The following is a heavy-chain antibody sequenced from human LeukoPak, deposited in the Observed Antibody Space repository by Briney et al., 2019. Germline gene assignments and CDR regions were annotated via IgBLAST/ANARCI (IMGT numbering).Heavy chain of an antibody. V-gene: IGHV3-48*03. CDR1: GFTLSSYE. J-gene: IGHJ4*02. CDR2: ISSSGSTI. CDR3: ARVYRGADY. D-gene: IGHD3-16*02. Sequence: PGGSLRLSCAASGFTLSSYEMNWVRQAPGKGLEWVSYISSSGSTIYYADSVKGRFTISRDNAKNSLYLQMNSLRAEDTAVYYCARVYRGADYWGQGTLVTVSS.